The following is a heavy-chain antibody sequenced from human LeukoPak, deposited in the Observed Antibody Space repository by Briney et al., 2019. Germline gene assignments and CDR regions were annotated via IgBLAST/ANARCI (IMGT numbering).Heavy chain of an antibody. V-gene: IGHV3-23*01. D-gene: IGHD5-18*01. Sequence: GGSLRLSCAASGFTFSTYDMSWVRQTPGKGLEWVSAISGTHTGRQGTTYYADSVKGRFTISRDDSKNTLYLQMHSLRAEDTAIYFCAKGGYFSYDMWGQGTKVTVSP. CDR2: ISGTHTGRQGTT. CDR3: AKGGYFSYDM. CDR1: GFTFSTYD. J-gene: IGHJ3*02.